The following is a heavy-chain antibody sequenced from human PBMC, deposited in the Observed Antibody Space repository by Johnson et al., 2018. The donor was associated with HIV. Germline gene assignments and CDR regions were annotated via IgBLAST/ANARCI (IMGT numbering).Heavy chain of an antibody. CDR2: IRYDGSNK. J-gene: IGHJ3*02. CDR1: GFTFSRYG. D-gene: IGHD6-13*01. V-gene: IGHV3-30*02. Sequence: QVQLVESGGGLVKPGRSLRLSCAASGFTFSRYGMHWVRQAPGKGLEWVAFIRYDGSNKYYADSVKGRFTISRDNSKNTVFLQMNSLRSDDTAVYFCARDQAYRSSWAFSFDIWGQGTMVIVSS. CDR3: ARDQAYRSSWAFSFDI.